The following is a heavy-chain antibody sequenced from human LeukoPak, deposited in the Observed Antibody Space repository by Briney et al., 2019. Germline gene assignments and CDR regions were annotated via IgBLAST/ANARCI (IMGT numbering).Heavy chain of an antibody. D-gene: IGHD7-27*01. CDR3: AGGGRPGEPFDY. Sequence: SVKVSCKASGGTFSSYAISWVRQAPGQGLEWMGGIIPIFGTANYAQKFQGRVTITADESTSTAYMELSSLRSEDTAVYYCAGGGRPGEPFDYWGQGTLVTVSS. V-gene: IGHV1-69*01. CDR1: GGTFSSYA. J-gene: IGHJ4*02. CDR2: IIPIFGTA.